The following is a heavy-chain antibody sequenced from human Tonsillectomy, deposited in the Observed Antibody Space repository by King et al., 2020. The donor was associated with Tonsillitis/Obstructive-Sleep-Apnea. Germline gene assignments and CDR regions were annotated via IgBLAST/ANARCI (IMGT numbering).Heavy chain of an antibody. CDR2: IYHSGTT. D-gene: IGHD3-10*01. V-gene: IGHV4-4*02. CDR1: GGSISSPNW. J-gene: IGHJ4*02. CDR3: ARVEGSGSYSPFDS. Sequence: VQLQESGPGLVKPSGTLSLTCAVSGGSISSPNWWSWVRQPPGTGLEWLGEIYHSGTTNYNPSLQSRVTISVDKSKNHFSLKLNSVTAADTAVYYCARVEGSGSYSPFDSWGRGTLVTVSS.